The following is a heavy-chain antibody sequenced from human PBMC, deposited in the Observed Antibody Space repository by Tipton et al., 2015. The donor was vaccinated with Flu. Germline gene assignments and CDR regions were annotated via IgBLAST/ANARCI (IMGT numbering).Heavy chain of an antibody. CDR1: GYTFIDYD. J-gene: IGHJ2*01. CDR2: VNPNSGNS. CDR3: VRAYGGHWIDWYFDL. Sequence: QLVQSGAEVKRPGDSVKVSCRASGYTFIDYDINWVRQGPGQGLEWMGWVNPNSGNSAFAQKFQGRVTMTRDISIGTAYMELNSLRFEDTATYFCVRAYGGHWIDWYFDLWGRGTLVTVSS. D-gene: IGHD1-1*01. V-gene: IGHV1-8*01.